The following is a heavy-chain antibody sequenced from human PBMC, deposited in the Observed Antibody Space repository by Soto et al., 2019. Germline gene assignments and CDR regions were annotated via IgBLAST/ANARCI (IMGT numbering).Heavy chain of an antibody. V-gene: IGHV2-5*02. CDR2: IYWDDGK. Sequence: QITLKESGPTLVKPTQTLTLTCTFSGFSLTSAGGSVAWIRQPAGKALEWLAVIYWDDGKLYNPSLKSRLTITKDTSKNPVVLTLTNMDPVDTATYFCARSPYIWNDDGKSNWFDPWGQGTLVTVSS. CDR3: ARSPYIWNDDGKSNWFDP. J-gene: IGHJ5*02. D-gene: IGHD1-20*01. CDR1: GFSLTSAGGS.